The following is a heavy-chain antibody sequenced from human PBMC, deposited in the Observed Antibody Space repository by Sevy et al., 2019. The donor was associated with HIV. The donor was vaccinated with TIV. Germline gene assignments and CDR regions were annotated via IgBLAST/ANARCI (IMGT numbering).Heavy chain of an antibody. CDR3: ARDIYCGGSGCYISAGSEDYFDY. V-gene: IGHV3-7*01. CDR2: IKQDGSEN. CDR1: GFTFSHYW. Sequence: GGSLRLSCAASGFTFSHYWMSWVRQAPGKGLEWVANIKQDGSENAYGDSVKGRFTISRDNAKNSVYLQMNRLRAEDTAVNYCARDIYCGGSGCYISAGSEDYFDYWGQGTLVTVSS. D-gene: IGHD2-21*01. J-gene: IGHJ4*02.